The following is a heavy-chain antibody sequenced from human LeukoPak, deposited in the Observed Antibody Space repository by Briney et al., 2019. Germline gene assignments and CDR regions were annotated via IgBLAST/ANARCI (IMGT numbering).Heavy chain of an antibody. CDR3: ARGDDYVWGSYQFDY. J-gene: IGHJ4*02. V-gene: IGHV1-46*01. Sequence: ASVTVSCKASAYTYTSYYMHWVRQAPGQGLEWMGIINPSGGSTSYAQKFQGRVTMTRDTSTSTAYMELSSLRSEDMAVYYCARGDDYVWGSYQFDYWGQGTLVTVSS. CDR1: AYTYTSYY. CDR2: INPSGGST. D-gene: IGHD3-16*02.